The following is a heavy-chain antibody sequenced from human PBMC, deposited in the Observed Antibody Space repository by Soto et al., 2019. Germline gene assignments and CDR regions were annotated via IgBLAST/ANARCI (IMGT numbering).Heavy chain of an antibody. V-gene: IGHV2-26*01. CDR3: ARIANSGYHFFDY. D-gene: IGHD5-12*01. J-gene: IGHJ4*02. CDR2: IFPDDEK. CDR1: GFSLRSATMG. Sequence: QVTLKESGPVLVNPTETLTLTCTVSGFSLRSATMGVSWVRQPPGKALEWLAHIFPDDEKSYSTSLRSRLIISKDTSKSQVVLTMTNMDPVDTATYYCARIANSGYHFFDYWGQGTLVTVSS.